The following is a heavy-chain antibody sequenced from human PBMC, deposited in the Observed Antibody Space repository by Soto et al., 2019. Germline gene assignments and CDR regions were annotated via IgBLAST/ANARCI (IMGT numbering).Heavy chain of an antibody. D-gene: IGHD3-3*01. Sequence: GGSLRLSCAASGFTFSSYWMSWVRQAPGKGLEWVANIKQDGSEKYYVDSVKGRFTISRDNAKNSLYLQMNSLRAEDTAVYYCARDLYDFWSGFWDPWGQGTLVTVSS. V-gene: IGHV3-7*05. CDR1: GFTFSSYW. CDR2: IKQDGSEK. CDR3: ARDLYDFWSGFWDP. J-gene: IGHJ5*02.